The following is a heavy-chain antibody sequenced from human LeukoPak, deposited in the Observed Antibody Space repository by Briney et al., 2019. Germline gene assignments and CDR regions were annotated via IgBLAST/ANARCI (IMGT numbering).Heavy chain of an antibody. Sequence: SQTLSLTCTVSGGSISSGGYYWSWIRQHPGMGLEWIGYIYYSGSTYYNPSLKSRVTISVDTSKNQFSLKLSSVTAADTAVYYCAMGYSSSWASPAGGYWGQGTLVTVSS. J-gene: IGHJ4*02. CDR3: AMGYSSSWASPAGGY. V-gene: IGHV4-31*03. CDR2: IYYSGST. CDR1: GGSISSGGYY. D-gene: IGHD6-13*01.